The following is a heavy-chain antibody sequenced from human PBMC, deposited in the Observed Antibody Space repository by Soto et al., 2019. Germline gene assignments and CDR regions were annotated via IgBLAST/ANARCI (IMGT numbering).Heavy chain of an antibody. J-gene: IGHJ4*02. Sequence: QVQLQQWGAGLLKSSETLSLSCAIYGASLSGYYWSWIRQPPREGLEWIGKINRSARTNYTPHLKSRNTMLVDTSTDQFSLKVDCVTAADTAVYYCARGGGSGWYPALWGQVTLVTVAS. D-gene: IGHD6-19*01. CDR2: INRSART. V-gene: IGHV4-34*01. CDR1: GASLSGYY. CDR3: ARGGGSGWYPAL.